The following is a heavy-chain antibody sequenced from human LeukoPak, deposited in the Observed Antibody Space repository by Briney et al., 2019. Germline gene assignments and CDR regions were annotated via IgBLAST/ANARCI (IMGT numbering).Heavy chain of an antibody. V-gene: IGHV3-21*01. CDR3: ASDILTGYYSLRD. CDR1: GFTFSSYS. CDR2: ISSSSSYI. J-gene: IGHJ4*02. Sequence: PGGSLRLSCAASGFTFSSYSMNWVRQAPGKGLEWVSSISSSSSYIYYADSVKGRFTISRDNAKNSLYLQMNSLRAEDTAVYYCASDILTGYYSLRDWGQGTLVTVSS. D-gene: IGHD3-9*01.